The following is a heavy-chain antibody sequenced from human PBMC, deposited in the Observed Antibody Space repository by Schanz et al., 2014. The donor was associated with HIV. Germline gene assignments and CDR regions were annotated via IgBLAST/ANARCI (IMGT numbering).Heavy chain of an antibody. D-gene: IGHD3-16*01. V-gene: IGHV3-23*04. Sequence: VQLVESGGGVVQPGKSLRLSCVASGFTSSSYAMYWARQAPGKGLEWVSSLSARGGDTYYADSVKGRFTISRDNSMNTLFLQMNSLRAEDTAVYYCVQDPEMDAITGYFPYWGQGTLVTVSS. CDR3: VQDPEMDAITGYFPY. J-gene: IGHJ4*02. CDR2: LSARGGDT. CDR1: GFTSSSYA.